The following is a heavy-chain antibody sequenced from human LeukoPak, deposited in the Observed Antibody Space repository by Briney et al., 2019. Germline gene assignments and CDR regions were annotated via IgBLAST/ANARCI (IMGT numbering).Heavy chain of an antibody. CDR1: GFIFDDYA. D-gene: IGHD1-26*01. CDR2: ITWGRDNL. Sequence: GGSLRLSCAVSGFIFDDYAMHWVRQAPGKGLEWVSGITWGRDNLAYAASVKGRFTISRDNAKNSLYLQMNSLRAEDTAVYYCARVSSGSYFRPQRAIDYWGQGTLVTVSS. V-gene: IGHV3-9*01. CDR3: ARVSSGSYFRPQRAIDY. J-gene: IGHJ4*02.